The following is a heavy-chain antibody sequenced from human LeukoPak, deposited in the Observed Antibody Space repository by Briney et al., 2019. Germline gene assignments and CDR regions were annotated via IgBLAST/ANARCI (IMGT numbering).Heavy chain of an antibody. V-gene: IGHV1-18*01. CDR2: ISAYNGNT. CDR1: GYTFTSYG. J-gene: IGHJ4*02. Sequence: ASVKVSCKASGYTFTSYGSSWGGRAPGQGLEGMGWISAYNGNTNYAQKLQGRVTMTTATSTSTAYLELRSLRSDDTAVYYCARDELPGIAAAGTPWKWGQGTLVTVSS. CDR3: ARDELPGIAAAGTPWK. D-gene: IGHD6-13*01.